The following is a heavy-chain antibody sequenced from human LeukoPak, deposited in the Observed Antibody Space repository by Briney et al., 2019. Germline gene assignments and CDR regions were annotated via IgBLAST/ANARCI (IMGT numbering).Heavy chain of an antibody. Sequence: GASVKVSCKASGYTFTSYGISWVRQAPGQGPEWMGWVSTYNGNTNYAQKFQGRVTMTTDTSTSTAYMELRSLRADDTAVYYCARDPPHSSGPTSPCFECWGQGTLVTVSS. CDR2: VSTYNGNT. V-gene: IGHV1-18*01. CDR1: GYTFTSYG. D-gene: IGHD6-19*01. CDR3: ARDPPHSSGPTSPCFEC. J-gene: IGHJ4*02.